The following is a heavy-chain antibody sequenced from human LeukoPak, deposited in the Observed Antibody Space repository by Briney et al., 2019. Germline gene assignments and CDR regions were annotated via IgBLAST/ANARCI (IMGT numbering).Heavy chain of an antibody. Sequence: GGSLRLSCAASGFTFSSYGMQWVRQAPGKGLKWVAVISYDGSNKYYADSVKGRFTISRDNSKNTLHLQMNSLRAEDTAVYYCAKDGTSVATAGSHFDYWGQGTLVTVSS. CDR3: AKDGTSVATAGSHFDY. CDR1: GFTFSSYG. V-gene: IGHV3-30*18. CDR2: ISYDGSNK. J-gene: IGHJ4*02. D-gene: IGHD6-13*01.